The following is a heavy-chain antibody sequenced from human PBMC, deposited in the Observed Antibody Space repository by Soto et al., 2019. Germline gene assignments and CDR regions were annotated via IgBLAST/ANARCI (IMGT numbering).Heavy chain of an antibody. Sequence: SEPMCHTGTVADVTIRSYYWSWIRQQQGKGLEWIGYIYYSGSTNYNPSLKSRVTISVDTSTNQVYLKLSSVTAADTAVYYCARERSGTSYGPYVMEFLLQGTTV. D-gene: IGHD5-18*01. J-gene: IGHJ6*02. CDR1: DVTIRSYY. CDR2: IYYSGST. V-gene: IGHV4-59*01. CDR3: ARERSGTSYGPYVMEF.